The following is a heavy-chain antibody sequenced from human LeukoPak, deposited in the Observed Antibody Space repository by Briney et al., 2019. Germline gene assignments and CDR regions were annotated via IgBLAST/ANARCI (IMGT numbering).Heavy chain of an antibody. CDR1: GGSVSSGSYY. V-gene: IGHV4-61*01. CDR3: AKGSGWYNI. D-gene: IGHD6-19*01. Sequence: SETLSLTCTVSGGSVSSGSYYWSWIRQPPGKGLEWIGRIYSGGNTNYSPSLKSRAIMSVDTSKKQFSLKFSSVTAADTAVYYCAKGSGWYNIWGQGTMVTVS. CDR2: IYSGGNT. J-gene: IGHJ3*02.